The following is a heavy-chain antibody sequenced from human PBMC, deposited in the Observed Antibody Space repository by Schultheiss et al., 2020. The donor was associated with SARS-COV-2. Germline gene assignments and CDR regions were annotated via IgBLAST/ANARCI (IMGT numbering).Heavy chain of an antibody. CDR3: ASLSVVVTASDAFDI. CDR1: GYTFTGSY. D-gene: IGHD2-21*02. Sequence: ASVKVSCKASGYTFTGSYMHWVRQAPGQGLEWMGWINPNSGGTNYAQKFQGWVTMTRDTSISTAYMELSRLRSDDTAVYYCASLSVVVTASDAFDIWGQGTMVTVSS. V-gene: IGHV1-2*04. CDR2: INPNSGGT. J-gene: IGHJ3*02.